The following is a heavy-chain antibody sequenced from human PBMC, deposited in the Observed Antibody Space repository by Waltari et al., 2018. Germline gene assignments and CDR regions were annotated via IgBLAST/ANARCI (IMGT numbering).Heavy chain of an antibody. Sequence: QVQLQQWGAGLLKPSETLSLTCAVYGGSFSGYYWSWIRQPPGKGLEWIGEINHSGSTNYKPSLKSRVTISVDTSKNQFSLKLSSVTAADTTVYYCARRGDYDYVWGSYRPYYYYMDVWGKGTTVTVSS. CDR1: GGSFSGYY. D-gene: IGHD3-16*02. CDR2: INHSGST. J-gene: IGHJ6*03. V-gene: IGHV4-34*01. CDR3: ARRGDYDYVWGSYRPYYYYMDV.